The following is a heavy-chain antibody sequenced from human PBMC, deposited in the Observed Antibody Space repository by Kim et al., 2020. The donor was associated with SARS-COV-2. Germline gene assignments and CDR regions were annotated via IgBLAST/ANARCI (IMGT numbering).Heavy chain of an antibody. V-gene: IGHV4-31*02. CDR3: AREKYYDRSGYYHALDY. D-gene: IGHD3-22*01. J-gene: IGHJ4*02. Sequence: LKSRVTMSVDTAKNQFSLKLGSVTAADTAVYYCAREKYYDRSGYYHALDYWGQGTLVTVSS.